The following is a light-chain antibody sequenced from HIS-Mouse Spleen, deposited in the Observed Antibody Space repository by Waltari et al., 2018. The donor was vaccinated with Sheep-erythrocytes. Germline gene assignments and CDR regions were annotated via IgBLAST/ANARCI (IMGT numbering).Light chain of an antibody. J-gene: IGLJ1*01. CDR2: DGS. CDR1: SSDVGGYNY. Sequence: QSALTQPRSVSGSPGQSVTISCTGTSSDVGGYNYVSWYQQHPGQAPKLMIHDGSKRPSGVRDRFSGSKSGTTASLTISGLQAEDAADYYCCSYAGSYNHVFATGTKVTVL. CDR3: CSYAGSYNHV. V-gene: IGLV2-11*01.